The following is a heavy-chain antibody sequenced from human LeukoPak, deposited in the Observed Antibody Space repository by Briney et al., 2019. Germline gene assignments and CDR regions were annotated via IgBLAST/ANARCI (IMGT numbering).Heavy chain of an antibody. V-gene: IGHV4-34*01. CDR2: INHSGST. CDR1: GGSFSGYY. D-gene: IGHD2-2*01. Sequence: SETLSLTCAVYGGSFSGYYWSWIRQPPGKGLEWIGEINHSGSTNYNPSLKSRVTISVDTSKNQFSLKLSSVTAADTAVYHCAGGRTDIVVVPATLRNYYFDYWGQGTLVTASS. CDR3: AGGRTDIVVVPATLRNYYFDY. J-gene: IGHJ4*02.